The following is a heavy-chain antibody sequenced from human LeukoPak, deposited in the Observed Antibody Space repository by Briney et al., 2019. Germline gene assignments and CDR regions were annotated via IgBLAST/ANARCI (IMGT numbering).Heavy chain of an antibody. D-gene: IGHD2-15*01. CDR3: ARACEYCSGGSQWYFDY. Sequence: GGSLRLSCAASGFTFSSYSMNWVRQAPGKGLEWVPYISSSSSTIYYADSVKGRFTISRDNAKNSLYLQMNSLRAEDTAVYYCARACEYCSGGSQWYFDYWGQGTLVTVSS. CDR1: GFTFSSYS. CDR2: ISSSSSTI. J-gene: IGHJ4*02. V-gene: IGHV3-48*01.